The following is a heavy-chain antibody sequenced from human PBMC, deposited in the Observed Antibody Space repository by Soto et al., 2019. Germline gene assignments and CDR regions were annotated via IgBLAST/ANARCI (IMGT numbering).Heavy chain of an antibody. D-gene: IGHD2-21*02. J-gene: IGHJ4*02. CDR1: GDSISSRSYY. Sequence: SETLSLTCTVTGDSISSRSYYWGWIRQPPGKGLEWIGSIYYSGSTYNNPSLRSRVSMSIDTSKDQFSLKLKPVTAADTALYFCARQRTSVVTQAYFDVWGPGXLVTVSS. V-gene: IGHV4-39*01. CDR3: ARQRTSVVTQAYFDV. CDR2: IYYSGST.